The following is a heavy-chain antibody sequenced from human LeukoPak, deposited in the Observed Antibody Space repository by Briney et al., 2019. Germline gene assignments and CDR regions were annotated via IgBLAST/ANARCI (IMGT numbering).Heavy chain of an antibody. CDR1: GGTFSSYA. Sequence: ASVKVSCKASGGTFSSYAISWVRQAPGQGLEWMGGIIPIFGTANYAQKFQGRVTITTDESTSTAYMELSRLRSDDTAVYYCAREIVGATAFGYWGQGTLVTVSS. CDR3: AREIVGATAFGY. V-gene: IGHV1-69*05. D-gene: IGHD1-26*01. CDR2: IIPIFGTA. J-gene: IGHJ4*02.